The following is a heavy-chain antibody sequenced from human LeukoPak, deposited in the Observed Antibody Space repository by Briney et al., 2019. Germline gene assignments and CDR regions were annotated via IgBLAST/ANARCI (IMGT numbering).Heavy chain of an antibody. Sequence: GGSLRLSCAASGFTFSSYSMNWVRQAPGKGLEWVANIKQDGSEKYYVDSVKGRFTISRDNAKNSLYLQMNSLRAEDTAVYYCARGLVFDYWGQGTLVTVSS. CDR2: IKQDGSEK. V-gene: IGHV3-7*01. D-gene: IGHD2-2*01. CDR1: GFTFSSYS. CDR3: ARGLVFDY. J-gene: IGHJ4*02.